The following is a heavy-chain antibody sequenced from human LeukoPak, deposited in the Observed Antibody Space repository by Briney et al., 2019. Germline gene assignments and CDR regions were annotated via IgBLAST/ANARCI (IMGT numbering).Heavy chain of an antibody. CDR2: ISSSSSYI. V-gene: IGHV3-21*01. CDR3: ARDSSGYGNDY. J-gene: IGHJ4*02. CDR1: GFTFSSYS. Sequence: GGSLRLSCAASGFTFSSYSMTWVRQAPGKGLEWVSSISSSSSYIYYADSVKGRFTISRDNAKNSLYLQMNSLRAEDTAVYYCARDSSGYGNDYWGQGTLVTVSS. D-gene: IGHD3-22*01.